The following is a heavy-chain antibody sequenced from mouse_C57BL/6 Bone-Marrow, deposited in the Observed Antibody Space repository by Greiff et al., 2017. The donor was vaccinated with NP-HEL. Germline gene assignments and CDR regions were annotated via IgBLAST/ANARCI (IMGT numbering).Heavy chain of an antibody. D-gene: IGHD2-4*01. CDR3: TTGDYDDYFDY. CDR2: IDPENGDT. J-gene: IGHJ2*01. CDR1: GFNIKDDY. Sequence: EVKLQESGAELVRPGASVKLSCTASGFNIKDDYMHWVKQRPEQGLEWIGWIDPENGDTEYASKFQGKATITADTSSNTAYLQLSSLTSEDTAVYYCTTGDYDDYFDYWGQGTTLTVSS. V-gene: IGHV14-4*01.